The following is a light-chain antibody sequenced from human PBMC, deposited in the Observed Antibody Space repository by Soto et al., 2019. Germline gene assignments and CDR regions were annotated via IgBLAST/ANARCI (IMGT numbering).Light chain of an antibody. CDR3: QQCVYSPPWT. J-gene: IGKJ1*01. CDR2: DAS. Sequence: EIVLTQSPATLSLSPGERATLSCRASQSISSIYLAWYQQKHGQAPRLLIYDASTRATRIPDRFSGSGSGTDFTLTTSSLDAYEVAVYNCQQCVYSPPWTFGQGTKVEI. CDR1: QSISSIY. V-gene: IGKV3D-20*01.